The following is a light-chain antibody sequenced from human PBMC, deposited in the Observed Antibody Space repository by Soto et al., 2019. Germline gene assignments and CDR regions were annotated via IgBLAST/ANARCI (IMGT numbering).Light chain of an antibody. CDR2: DVT. V-gene: IGLV2-14*01. CDR1: SSDVGGYDY. J-gene: IGLJ1*01. Sequence: QSVLTQPASVSGSPGQSITISCTGTSSDVGGYDYVSWYLQHPGKAPKLMIYDVTNRPSGVSNRFSGSKSGNTASLTISGLQAEDEADYYCSSYTTSSTLVFGPGTKVTVL. CDR3: SSYTTSSTLV.